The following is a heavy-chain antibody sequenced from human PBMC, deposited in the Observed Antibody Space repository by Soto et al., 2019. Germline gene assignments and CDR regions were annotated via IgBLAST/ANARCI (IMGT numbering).Heavy chain of an antibody. D-gene: IGHD6-6*01. CDR1: GFTFSSYW. Sequence: EVQLVESGGGLVQPGGSLRLSCAASGFTFSSYWMHWVRQAPGKGLVWVSRINSDGSNTNYADSVQGRFTISRDNAKNTLYLQMNSLRAEDTAVYYCTRSGSSPYYYGMDVWGQGTTVTVSS. CDR3: TRSGSSPYYYGMDV. J-gene: IGHJ6*02. CDR2: INSDGSNT. V-gene: IGHV3-74*01.